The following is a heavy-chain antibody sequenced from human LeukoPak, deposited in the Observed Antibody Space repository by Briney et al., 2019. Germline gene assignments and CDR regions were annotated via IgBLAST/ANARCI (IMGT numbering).Heavy chain of an antibody. CDR2: IIPIFGTV. V-gene: IGHV1-69*06. D-gene: IGHD6-13*01. Sequence: SVKVSCKASGGTFSSYAVSWVRQAPGQGLEWMGGIIPIFGTVNYAQKFQGRVTITADKSTSTAYMELSSLRSEDTAVYYCASFIAAASNWFDPWGQGTLVTVSS. J-gene: IGHJ5*02. CDR1: GGTFSSYA. CDR3: ASFIAAASNWFDP.